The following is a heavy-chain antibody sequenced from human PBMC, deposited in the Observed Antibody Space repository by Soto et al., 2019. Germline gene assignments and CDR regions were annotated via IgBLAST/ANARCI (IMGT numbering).Heavy chain of an antibody. Sequence: GGSLRLSCAASGFTFSSYDMHWVRQAPGKGLEWVALISYDGNTKYYGDSVKGRFTISRDNSKNTLYLQMNSLRAEDTAAYYCANYAINRTVVGPTREFDYWGQGTLVTVSS. CDR3: ANYAINRTVVGPTREFDY. V-gene: IGHV3-30*18. D-gene: IGHD1-26*01. J-gene: IGHJ4*02. CDR2: ISYDGNTK. CDR1: GFTFSSYD.